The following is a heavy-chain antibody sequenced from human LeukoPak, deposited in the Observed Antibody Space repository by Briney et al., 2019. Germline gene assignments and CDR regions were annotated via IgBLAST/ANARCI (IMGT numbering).Heavy chain of an antibody. V-gene: IGHV3-73*01. D-gene: IGHD3-22*01. J-gene: IGHJ3*02. CDR3: THYYDSSGYCGAFDI. CDR1: GFTFSDSA. CDR2: IRNKAKSYAT. Sequence: GGSLKLSCAASGFTFSDSAMHWVRQASGKGLEWVGRIRNKAKSYATAYAESVKGRFTISRDDSKNTAYLQMNSLKTEDTAVYYCTHYYDSSGYCGAFDIWGQGTMVSVST.